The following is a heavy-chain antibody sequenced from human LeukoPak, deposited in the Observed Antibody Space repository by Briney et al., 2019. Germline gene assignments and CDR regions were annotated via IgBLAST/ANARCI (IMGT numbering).Heavy chain of an antibody. CDR2: VYHSGST. J-gene: IGHJ3*02. CDR3: AKSNGYGLIDI. Sequence: SETLSLTCTVSGYSISSGYYWSWIRQSPGKGLELIGNVYHSGSTYYNPSLKGRVTISVDTSKNQFSLKLNSVTAADTAVYYCAKSNGYGLIDIWGQGTMVTVSS. CDR1: GYSISSGYY. V-gene: IGHV4-38-2*02. D-gene: IGHD3-10*01.